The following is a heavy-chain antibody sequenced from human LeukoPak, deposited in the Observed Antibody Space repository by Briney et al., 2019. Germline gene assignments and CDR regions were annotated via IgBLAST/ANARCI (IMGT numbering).Heavy chain of an antibody. CDR1: GFTFSSYA. J-gene: IGHJ3*02. CDR2: ISGSGGST. Sequence: GGSLRLSCAASGFTFSSYAMSWVRQAPGKGLEWVSAISGSGGSTYYADSVKGRFTISRDNSKNTLYLQMNSLRAEDTAVYYCARVRRNHRYCSSTSCYTDAFDIWGQGTMVTVSS. CDR3: ARVRRNHRYCSSTSCYTDAFDI. V-gene: IGHV3-23*01. D-gene: IGHD2-2*02.